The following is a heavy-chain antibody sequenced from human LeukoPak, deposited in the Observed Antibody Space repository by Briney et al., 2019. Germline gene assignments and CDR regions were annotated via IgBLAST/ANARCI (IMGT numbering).Heavy chain of an antibody. CDR1: GGSIGSYF. Sequence: PSETLSLTCTVSGGSIGSYFWSWIRQPPGKGLEWIGYISKSGSTNNNPALKSRATISIDTSKNQFSLKVTSVTAADTAVYYCARGALNWFDPWGQGTLVTVSS. CDR3: ARGALNWFDP. CDR2: ISKSGST. J-gene: IGHJ5*02. V-gene: IGHV4-59*01.